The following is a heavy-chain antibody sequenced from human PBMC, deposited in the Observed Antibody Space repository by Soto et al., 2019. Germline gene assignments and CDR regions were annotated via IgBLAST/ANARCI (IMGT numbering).Heavy chain of an antibody. CDR3: ARDRAMTTVTPPEPNWFDP. J-gene: IGHJ5*02. CDR2: IIPIFGTA. CDR1: GGTFSSYA. Sequence: SVKVSCKASGGTFSSYAISWVRQAPGQGLEWMGGIIPIFGTANYAQKFQGRVTITADEFTSTAYMELSSLRSEDTAVYYCARDRAMTTVTPPEPNWFDPWGQGTLVTVSS. V-gene: IGHV1-69*13. D-gene: IGHD4-4*01.